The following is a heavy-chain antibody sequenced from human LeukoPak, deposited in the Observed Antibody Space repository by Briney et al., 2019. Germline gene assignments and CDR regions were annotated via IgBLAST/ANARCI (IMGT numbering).Heavy chain of an antibody. CDR1: GASVSIYY. J-gene: IGHJ6*03. D-gene: IGHD2-8*01. CDR3: ARVPNYYYYMDV. Sequence: PSETLSLTCTVSGASVSIYYWSWIRQPAGKGLEWIGRIYTSGSTNYNPSLKSRVTISVDTSKNQFSLKLSSVTAADTAVYYCARVPNYYYYMDVWGKGTTVTVSS. V-gene: IGHV4-4*07. CDR2: IYTSGST.